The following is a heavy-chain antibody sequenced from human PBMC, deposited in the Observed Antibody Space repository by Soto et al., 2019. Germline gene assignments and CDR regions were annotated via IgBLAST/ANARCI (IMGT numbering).Heavy chain of an antibody. CDR1: GYTXSSYG. J-gene: IGHJ4*02. Sequence: SXKVSCKAAGYTXSSYGIGWVRQAPGQGLEWMGWISAYNGNTNYAQKLQGRVTMTTDTSTSTAYMELRSMRSDDTAVYYCARFILGIAVAGLDYWGQGTLGTVSS. CDR2: ISAYNGNT. D-gene: IGHD6-19*01. V-gene: IGHV1-18*01. CDR3: ARFILGIAVAGLDY.